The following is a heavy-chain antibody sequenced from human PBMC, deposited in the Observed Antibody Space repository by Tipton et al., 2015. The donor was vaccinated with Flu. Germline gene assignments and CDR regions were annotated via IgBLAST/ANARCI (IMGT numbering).Heavy chain of an antibody. CDR1: GFTFSRYA. Sequence: SLRLSCAASGFTFSRYAMSWVRQAPGKGLEWVSAISGGGAIRYFADSVKGRFTISRDNSKNMLYLQMNSLRPEDTAIYYCAKVIPELVAGLDYWGKGTLVSVPS. CDR2: ISGGGAIR. D-gene: IGHD6-19*01. CDR3: AKVIPELVAGLDY. V-gene: IGHV3-23*01. J-gene: IGHJ4*02.